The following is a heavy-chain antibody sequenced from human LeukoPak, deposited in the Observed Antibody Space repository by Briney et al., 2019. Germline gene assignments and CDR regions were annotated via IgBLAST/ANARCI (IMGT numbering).Heavy chain of an antibody. J-gene: IGHJ4*02. D-gene: IGHD5-18*01. CDR1: GYSFTSYW. CDR2: FYPGDSDN. V-gene: IGHV5-51*06. CDR3: ASDTAMATFDY. Sequence: GESLKISWKGSGYSFTSYWIGWVRQMPGKGLEWMGIFYPGDSDNRFCPSFQGPVPLSADQSLSTAYLQWSSLKASDTAMYYCASDTAMATFDYCGQGTLVTVSS.